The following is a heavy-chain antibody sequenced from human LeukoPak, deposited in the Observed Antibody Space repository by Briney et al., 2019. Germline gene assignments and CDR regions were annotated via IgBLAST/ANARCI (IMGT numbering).Heavy chain of an antibody. CDR2: ISWNSGSI. CDR3: AKDDSRSWSAFDY. V-gene: IGHV3-9*01. CDR1: GFNFDDYA. D-gene: IGHD6-13*01. J-gene: IGHJ4*02. Sequence: PGGSLRLSCAASGFNFDDYAMHWVRQAPGKGLEWVSGISWNSGSIGYADSVKGRFTISRDNPKNTLYVQMNSLRAEDTAVYYCAKDDSRSWSAFDYWGQGTLVTVSS.